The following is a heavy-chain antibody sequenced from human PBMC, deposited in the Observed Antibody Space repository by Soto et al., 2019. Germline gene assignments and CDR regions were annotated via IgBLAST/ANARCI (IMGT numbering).Heavy chain of an antibody. J-gene: IGHJ4*02. V-gene: IGHV3-53*01. Sequence: GGSLRLSCAASGFTVSNNYMSWVRQAPGKGLEWVSLIYSGGSTFYADSVKGRFTIPRDDSKNTLFLQMNSLRAEDTAVYFCATYTSLDCWGQGTLVTVSS. CDR1: GFTVSNNY. CDR3: ATYTSLDC. CDR2: IYSGGST. D-gene: IGHD2-2*02.